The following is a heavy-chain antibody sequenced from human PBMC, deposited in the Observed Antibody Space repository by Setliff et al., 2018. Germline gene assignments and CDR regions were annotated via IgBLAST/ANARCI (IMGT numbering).Heavy chain of an antibody. V-gene: IGHV4-34*01. CDR1: GGPFSGYY. Sequence: KASETLSLTCAVYGGPFSGYYWSWIRQPPGKGLEWIGEINHSGSTNYNPSLKSRVTISVDTSKNQFSLKLSSVTAADTAVYYCARGRIQLWKYYFDYWGQGTLVTVSS. D-gene: IGHD5-18*01. CDR2: INHSGST. J-gene: IGHJ4*02. CDR3: ARGRIQLWKYYFDY.